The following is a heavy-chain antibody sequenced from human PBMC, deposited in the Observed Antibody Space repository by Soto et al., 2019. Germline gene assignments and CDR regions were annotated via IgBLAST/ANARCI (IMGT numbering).Heavy chain of an antibody. J-gene: IGHJ6*02. CDR1: GFTFSSYS. V-gene: IGHV3-21*01. CDR3: ARDLGRYFDWLPYYYYYGMDV. D-gene: IGHD3-9*01. CDR2: ISSSSSYV. Sequence: GGSLRLSCAASGFTFSSYSMNWVRQAPGKGLEWVSSISSSSSYVYYADSVKGRFTISRDNAKNSLYLQMNSLRAEDTAVYYCARDLGRYFDWLPYYYYYGMDVWGQGTTVTVSS.